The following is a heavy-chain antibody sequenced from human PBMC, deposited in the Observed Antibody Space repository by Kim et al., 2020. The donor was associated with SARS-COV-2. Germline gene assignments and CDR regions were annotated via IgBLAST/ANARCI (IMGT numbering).Heavy chain of an antibody. V-gene: IGHV4-34*01. D-gene: IGHD6-13*01. CDR2: INHSGST. CDR1: GGSFSGYY. J-gene: IGHJ6*02. Sequence: SETLSLTCAVYGGSFSGYYWSWIRQPPGKGLEWIGEINHSGSTNYNPSLKSRVTISVDTSKNQFSLKLSSVTAADTAVYYCARVYSSSWYRGPWLAGAGMSVWGQGTTVTVSS. CDR3: ARVYSSSWYRGPWLAGAGMSV.